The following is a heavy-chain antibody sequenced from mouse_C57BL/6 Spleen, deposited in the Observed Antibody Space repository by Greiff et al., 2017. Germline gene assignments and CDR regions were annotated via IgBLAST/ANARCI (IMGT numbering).Heavy chain of an antibody. CDR2: ISNGGGST. Sequence: DVKLVESGGGLVQPGGSLKLSCAASGFTFSDYYLYWVRQTPEKRLEWVAYISNGGGSTYYPDTVKGRFTISRENSKNTLYLQMSRLKSEDTAMYYCARHPGYFDVWGTGTTVTVSS. CDR3: ARHPGYFDV. V-gene: IGHV5-12*01. CDR1: GFTFSDYY. J-gene: IGHJ1*03.